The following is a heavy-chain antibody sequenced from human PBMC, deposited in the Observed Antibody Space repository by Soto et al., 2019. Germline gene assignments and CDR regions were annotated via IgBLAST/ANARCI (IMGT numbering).Heavy chain of an antibody. CDR3: ARGPLSGVGTIWDYANWFDP. Sequence: QARLVQSGAEVKKPGASVKVSCKASGYSFTDFAMHWVRLASGQRLEWMGWINADKGDTKYSPKFQGRVTITRDTSATTVYMELRSLRSEDTSVYYCARGPLSGVGTIWDYANWFDPWGQGRLVTVST. CDR2: INADKGDT. J-gene: IGHJ5*02. D-gene: IGHD5-12*01. V-gene: IGHV1-3*01. CDR1: GYSFTDFA.